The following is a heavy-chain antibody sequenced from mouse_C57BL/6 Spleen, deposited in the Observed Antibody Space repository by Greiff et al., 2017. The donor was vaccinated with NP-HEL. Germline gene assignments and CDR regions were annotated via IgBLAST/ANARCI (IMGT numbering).Heavy chain of an antibody. J-gene: IGHJ4*01. CDR1: GFTFSSYA. CDR3: TRERYYGSSSYAMDY. D-gene: IGHD1-1*01. Sequence: EVQGVESGDGLVKPGGSLKLSCAASGFTFSSYAMSWVRQTPEKRLEWVAYISSGGDYIYYADTVMGRFTISRDNARNTLYLQMSSLKSEDTARYYCTRERYYGSSSYAMDYWGQGTSVTVSS. V-gene: IGHV5-9-1*02. CDR2: ISSGGDYI.